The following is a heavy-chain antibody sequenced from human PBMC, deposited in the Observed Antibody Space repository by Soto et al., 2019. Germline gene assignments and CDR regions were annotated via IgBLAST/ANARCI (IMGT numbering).Heavy chain of an antibody. CDR3: ARVVVVVAATLGGMDV. J-gene: IGHJ6*02. V-gene: IGHV1-69*01. CDR1: GGTFSSYA. D-gene: IGHD2-15*01. CDR2: IIPIFGTA. Sequence: QVQLVQSGAEVKKPGSSVKVSCKASGGTFSSYAISWVRQAPGQGLEWMGGIIPIFGTANYAQKFQGRVTITADESTSTAYMELSSLRSEDSAVYYCARVVVVVAATLGGMDVWGQGTTVTVSS.